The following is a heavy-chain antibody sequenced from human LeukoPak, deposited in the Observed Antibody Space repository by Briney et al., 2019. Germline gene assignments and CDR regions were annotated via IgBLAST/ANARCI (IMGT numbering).Heavy chain of an antibody. CDR3: ARDQDDYVWGSFPVPLGY. CDR1: GYTFTDYS. CDR2: ISVYNGHT. J-gene: IGHJ4*02. Sequence: GASVKVSCKASGYTFTDYSITWVRQAPGQGLEWMGWISVYNGHTDYPKKVQGRVTMPTDTSTSTAYMELRSLRSDDTAVYYCARDQDDYVWGSFPVPLGYWGQGTLVTVSS. V-gene: IGHV1-18*01. D-gene: IGHD3-16*01.